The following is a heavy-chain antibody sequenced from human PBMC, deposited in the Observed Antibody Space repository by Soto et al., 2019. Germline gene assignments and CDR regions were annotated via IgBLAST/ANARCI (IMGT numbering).Heavy chain of an antibody. CDR3: ARVLGGYPNFDF. V-gene: IGHV3-30-3*01. J-gene: IGHJ4*02. CDR2: ISYDGSDK. Sequence: QVQLVESGGGVVQPGRSLRLSCAASGFTVSSHGLHWVRQAPGKGLEWLAFISYDGSDKFYADSVKGRFTISRDSSKNTLYLQMNSLRAEDTAVYYCARVLGGYPNFDFWVQGTLVTVSS. D-gene: IGHD3-22*01. CDR1: GFTVSSHG.